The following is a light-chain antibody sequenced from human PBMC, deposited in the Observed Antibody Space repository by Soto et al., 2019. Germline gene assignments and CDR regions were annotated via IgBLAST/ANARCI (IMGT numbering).Light chain of an antibody. J-gene: IGLJ1*01. V-gene: IGLV2-14*01. Sequence: QSVLTQPASVSGSPGQSITISCTGTSSDVGGYNYVSWYQQQPGKAPKLMIHEVSNRPSGVSNRFSGSKSGNTASLTISGLQAEDEADYYCSSYTSIRAFVFGSGTKLTVL. CDR1: SSDVGGYNY. CDR2: EVS. CDR3: SSYTSIRAFV.